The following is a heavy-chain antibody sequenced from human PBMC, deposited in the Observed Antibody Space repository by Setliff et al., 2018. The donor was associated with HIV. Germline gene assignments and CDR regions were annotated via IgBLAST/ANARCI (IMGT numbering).Heavy chain of an antibody. J-gene: IGHJ4*02. D-gene: IGHD3-16*01. CDR3: ARGTLYYDYVWGTPFPFDY. Sequence: SETLSLTCAVSGGSISSHYWSWIRLPPGKGLEWIGTIYYNGNTNYNPSLKSRVAISVDTSKNLFSLKLTSVTPADTAVYYCARGTLYYDYVWGTPFPFDYWGQGTLVTVSS. CDR2: IYYNGNT. CDR1: GGSISSHY. V-gene: IGHV4-59*11.